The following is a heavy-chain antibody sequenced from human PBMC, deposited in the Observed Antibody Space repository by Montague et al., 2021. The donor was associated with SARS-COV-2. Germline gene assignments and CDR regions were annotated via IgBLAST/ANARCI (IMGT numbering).Heavy chain of an antibody. D-gene: IGHD2-2*01. J-gene: IGHJ6*02. V-gene: IGHV4-34*01. CDR3: ARVRAVPAAMRIFTLGRSYYGMDV. CDR1: GGSFSGYY. CDR2: INHSGST. Sequence: SETLSLTCAVYGGSFSGYYWSWIRQPPGKGLEWVGEINHSGSTNYNPSLKSRVTISVDTSKSQFSLNMGSVTAADTAVYYCARVRAVPAAMRIFTLGRSYYGMDVWGQGTTVTVSS.